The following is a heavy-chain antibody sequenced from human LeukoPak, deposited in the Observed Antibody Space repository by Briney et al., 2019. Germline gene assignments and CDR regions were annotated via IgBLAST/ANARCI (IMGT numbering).Heavy chain of an antibody. V-gene: IGHV3-74*01. CDR1: GFTFSSYW. CDR3: ARGGSSSWYGS. Sequence: PGGSLRLSCAASGFTFSSYWMHWVRQAPGKGVVWVSRINSDGSTTSHADSVKGRFTISRDNAKNTLFLQMNSLRAEDTAVYYCARGGSSSWYGSWGQGTLVTVSS. J-gene: IGHJ5*01. D-gene: IGHD6-13*01. CDR2: INSDGSTT.